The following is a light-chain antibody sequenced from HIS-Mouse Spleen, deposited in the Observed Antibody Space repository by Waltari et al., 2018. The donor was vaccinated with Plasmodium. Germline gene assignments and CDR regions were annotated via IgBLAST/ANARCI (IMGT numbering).Light chain of an antibody. Sequence: EIVMTQSPATLSVSPGERATLSCRASQSVSSNLAWYQQKPGQAPRLLIYGASTRATGIPGRFSGSGSGTEFTLTISSLQSEDFAVYYCQQYNNPRTTFGQGTKLEIK. CDR2: GAS. CDR1: QSVSSN. J-gene: IGKJ2*01. V-gene: IGKV3-15*01. CDR3: QQYNNPRTT.